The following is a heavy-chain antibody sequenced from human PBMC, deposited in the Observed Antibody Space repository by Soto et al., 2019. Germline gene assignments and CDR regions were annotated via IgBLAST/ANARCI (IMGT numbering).Heavy chain of an antibody. Sequence: GGSLRLSCAASGFTFSSYAMSWVRQAPGKGLEWVSAISGSSGSTYYADSVKGRFTISRDNSKNTLYLQMNSLRAEDTAVYYCAKEWLYYYDSSGYGAFDYWGQGTLVTVSS. CDR3: AKEWLYYYDSSGYGAFDY. CDR1: GFTFSSYA. CDR2: ISGSSGST. V-gene: IGHV3-23*01. D-gene: IGHD3-22*01. J-gene: IGHJ4*02.